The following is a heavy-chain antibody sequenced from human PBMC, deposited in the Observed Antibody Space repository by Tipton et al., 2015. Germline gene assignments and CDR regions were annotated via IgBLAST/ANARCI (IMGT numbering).Heavy chain of an antibody. CDR2: IYPGDSDT. CDR3: ASLRKGDGDYAIDY. J-gene: IGHJ4*02. CDR1: GYPFRNYW. V-gene: IGHV5-51*01. Sequence: QSGAEVKKPGESLRISCKASGYPFRNYWIAWVRQLPGKGPELMGIIYPGDSDTRYTPSFEGQVTMSVDESISTAHLQWSSLKASDSAMYYCASLRKGDGDYAIDYWGQGTLVTVSS. D-gene: IGHD4-17*01.